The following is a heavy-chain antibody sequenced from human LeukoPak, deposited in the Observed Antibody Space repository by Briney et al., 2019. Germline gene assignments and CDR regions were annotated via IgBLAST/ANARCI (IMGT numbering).Heavy chain of an antibody. CDR2: INHSGST. CDR3: ARVEYRGSRGYSVYCFDY. CDR1: GGSFSGYY. Sequence: SETLSLTCAVYGGSFSGYYWSWIRQPPGKGLEWIGEINHSGSTNYNLPLKSRVTISIDTSKNQFSLKLSSVTAADTAVYYCARVEYRGSRGYSVYCFDYWGQGSLVTVSS. D-gene: IGHD3-22*01. V-gene: IGHV4-34*01. J-gene: IGHJ4*02.